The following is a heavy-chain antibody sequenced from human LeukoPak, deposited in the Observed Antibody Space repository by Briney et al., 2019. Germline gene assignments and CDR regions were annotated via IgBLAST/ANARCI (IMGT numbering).Heavy chain of an antibody. CDR2: ISSSGSTV. CDR3: ASNTAMVGWLVG. J-gene: IGHJ4*02. D-gene: IGHD5-18*01. V-gene: IGHV3-48*03. Sequence: GGSLRLSCTVSEFTFSSYEMNWVRQAPGKGLEWVSYISSSGSTVYYADSVKGRFTISRDNAKNSVYLQMNSLRAEDTAVYYCASNTAMVGWLVGWGQGTLVTVSS. CDR1: EFTFSSYE.